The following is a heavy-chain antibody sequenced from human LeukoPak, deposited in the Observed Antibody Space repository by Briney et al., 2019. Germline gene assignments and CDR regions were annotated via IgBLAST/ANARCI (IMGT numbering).Heavy chain of an antibody. CDR1: GFTFSDYY. Sequence: PGGSLRLSCAASGFTFSDYYMSWIRQAPGKGLEWVSYISSSGSPLYYADSVKGRFTISRDNAKSSLYLQMNSLRAEDTAVYYCASERQWLVDYWGQGTLVTVSS. D-gene: IGHD6-19*01. J-gene: IGHJ4*02. CDR3: ASERQWLVDY. CDR2: ISSSGSPL. V-gene: IGHV3-11*01.